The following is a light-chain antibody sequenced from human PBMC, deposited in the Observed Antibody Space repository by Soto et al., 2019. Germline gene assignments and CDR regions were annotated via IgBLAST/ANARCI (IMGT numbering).Light chain of an antibody. CDR2: DVN. CDR1: TTDVDGYDY. V-gene: IGLV2-14*03. J-gene: IGLJ1*01. Sequence: QSVLTQPASVSGSPGQSITISCTGATTDVDGYDYVSWYQQHPGQAPKLMIYDVNNRPSGVSYRFSGSKSGDTASLIISGLQAEDDADYYCSSYTSSAPFYVFGAGTKVTV. CDR3: SSYTSSAPFYV.